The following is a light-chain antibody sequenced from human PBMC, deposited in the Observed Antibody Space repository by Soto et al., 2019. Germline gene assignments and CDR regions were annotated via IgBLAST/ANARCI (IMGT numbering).Light chain of an antibody. V-gene: IGLV2-14*01. CDR3: SSYTSSSTLVV. CDR1: SSDVGGYNY. J-gene: IGLJ2*01. CDR2: DVG. Sequence: QSALTQPASVSGYPGQSITISCTGTSSDVGGYNYVSWYQQHPGKAPKLMIYDVGNRPSGVSNRFSGSKSGNTASLTISGLQAEDEADYYCSSYTSSSTLVVFGGGTQLTVL.